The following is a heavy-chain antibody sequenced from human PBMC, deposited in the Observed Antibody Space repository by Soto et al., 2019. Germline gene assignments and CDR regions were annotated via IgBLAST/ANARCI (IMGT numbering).Heavy chain of an antibody. CDR1: GFSLSTSGVG. D-gene: IGHD2-15*01. V-gene: IGHV2-5*02. J-gene: IGHJ6*02. CDR3: ASLPCSGGSCCWFSFSGMEV. Sequence: QITLKESGPPLVKPTQTLTLTCTFSGFSLSTSGVGVAWIRQPPGKALEWLALIYWVDDKRYRPSLESSLTITKDTSKSQVVLTMTNMDSVDTATYYCASLPCSGGSCCWFSFSGMEVWGQGTTVTVSS. CDR2: IYWVDDK.